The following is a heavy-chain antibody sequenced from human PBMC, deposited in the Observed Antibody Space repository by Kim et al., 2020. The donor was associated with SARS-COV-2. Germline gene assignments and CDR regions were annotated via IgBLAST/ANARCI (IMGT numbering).Heavy chain of an antibody. J-gene: IGHJ5*02. CDR3: ARLGVAVVDP. Sequence: SETLSLTCTVSGGSISSSSYYWGWIRQPPGKGLEWIGSIYYSGSTYYNPSLKSRVTISVDTSKNQFSLKLSSVTAADTAVYYCARLGVAVVDPWGQGTLVTVSS. CDR2: IYYSGST. CDR1: GGSISSSSYY. D-gene: IGHD6-19*01. V-gene: IGHV4-39*01.